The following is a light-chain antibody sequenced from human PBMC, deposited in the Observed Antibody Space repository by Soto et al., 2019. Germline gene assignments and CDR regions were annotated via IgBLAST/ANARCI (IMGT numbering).Light chain of an antibody. CDR1: QSVSSNY. CDR2: DAY. CDR3: QQRGKWPST. Sequence: ESVLTQSPGTLSLSPGERATLSCRASQSVSSNYLAWYQQKVGQAPRLLIYDAYTRATGVGTRFTGSGSATDFSLTITSLEPEDFAVYYCQQRGKWPSTFGPGTKVEMK. J-gene: IGKJ2*02. V-gene: IGKV3-11*01.